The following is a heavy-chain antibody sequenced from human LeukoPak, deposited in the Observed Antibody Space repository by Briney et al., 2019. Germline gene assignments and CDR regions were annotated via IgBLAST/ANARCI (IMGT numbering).Heavy chain of an antibody. CDR1: GGSISSYY. V-gene: IGHV4-4*07. CDR3: AGRDQITGLSFDY. Sequence: PSGTLSLTCIVSGGSISSYYWSWIRQPAGKGLEWSGQIHTSGRTDYNPSLKSRVAMSVDTSKTQSSLELSSVAAADTALYYCAGRDQITGLSFDYWGQGALVTVSS. D-gene: IGHD1-1*01. J-gene: IGHJ4*02. CDR2: IHTSGRT.